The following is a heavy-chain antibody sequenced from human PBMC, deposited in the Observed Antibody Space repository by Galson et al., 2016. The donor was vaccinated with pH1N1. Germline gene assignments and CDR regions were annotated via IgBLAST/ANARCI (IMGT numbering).Heavy chain of an antibody. Sequence: SLRLSCAASGFTFRSYGMHWVRQAPGKGLEWVAFIRYDGGSKYYADSVKGRFTISRDNARDTLFLQMTSLRPDDRAVYYCAKGLGTTLYYYFYFMDVWGKGNTVTVSS. CDR2: IRYDGGSK. CDR3: AKGLGTTLYYYFYFMDV. J-gene: IGHJ6*03. V-gene: IGHV3-30*02. CDR1: GFTFRSYG. D-gene: IGHD1-26*01.